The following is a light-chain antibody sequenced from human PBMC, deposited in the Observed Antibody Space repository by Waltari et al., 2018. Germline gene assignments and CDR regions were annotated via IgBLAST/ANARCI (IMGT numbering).Light chain of an antibody. CDR3: SSYAGSSKGV. Sequence: QSALTQPASVSGSPGQSITISCTGTSSDVGTCKPVSWYQQHPGKAPKLLIYAVSKRPSGVSDRFSGSKSGDMASLTISGLQPEDEAEYFCSSYAGSSKGVFGGGTKVTVL. V-gene: IGLV2-23*02. J-gene: IGLJ2*01. CDR1: SSDVGTCKP. CDR2: AVS.